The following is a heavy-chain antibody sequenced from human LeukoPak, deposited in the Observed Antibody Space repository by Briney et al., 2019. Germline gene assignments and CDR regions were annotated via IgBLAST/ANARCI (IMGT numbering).Heavy chain of an antibody. CDR2: TRNKANSYIT. CDR1: GFTFSDHY. D-gene: IGHD2-15*01. V-gene: IGHV3-72*01. CDR3: ARYCSGGSCYDYGMDV. J-gene: IGHJ6*02. Sequence: GGSLRLSCAASGFTFSDHYMDWVRQAPGKGLEWVGRTRNKANSYITEYAASVKGRFTISRDDSKNSLYLQMNSLKTEDTAVYYCARYCSGGSCYDYGMDVWGQGTTVTVSS.